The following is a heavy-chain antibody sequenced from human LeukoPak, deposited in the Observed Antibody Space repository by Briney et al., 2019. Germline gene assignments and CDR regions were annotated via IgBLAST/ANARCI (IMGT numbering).Heavy chain of an antibody. CDR1: GGSIRSYF. D-gene: IGHD5-12*01. V-gene: IGHV4-59*08. Sequence: PSETLSLTCTVSGGSIRSYFWTWIRQPPGKGLEWVGYMYSGGTTYYNPSLKSRVTISVDTSKDQFSLKLSSVIAADTAVYYCARHAGYDYFDYWGQGTLVTVSS. J-gene: IGHJ4*02. CDR2: MYSGGTT. CDR3: ARHAGYDYFDY.